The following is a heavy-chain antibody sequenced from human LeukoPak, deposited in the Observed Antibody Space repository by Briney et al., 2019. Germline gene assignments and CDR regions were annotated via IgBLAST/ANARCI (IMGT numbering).Heavy chain of an antibody. Sequence: GGSLRLSCAASGCTVSSNYMSWVRQAPGKGLEWVSVIYSGGSTYYADSVKGRFTISRHNSKNTLYLQMNSLRAEDTAVYYCARVRTVTTRETGWFDPWGQGTLVTVSS. CDR2: IYSGGST. V-gene: IGHV3-53*04. CDR1: GCTVSSNY. D-gene: IGHD4-17*01. CDR3: ARVRTVTTRETGWFDP. J-gene: IGHJ5*02.